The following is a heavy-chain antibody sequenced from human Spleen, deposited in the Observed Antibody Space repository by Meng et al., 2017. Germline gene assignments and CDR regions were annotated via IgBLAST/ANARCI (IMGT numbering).Heavy chain of an antibody. V-gene: IGHV4-31*03. CDR1: GGYNRSRNHY. D-gene: IGHD3-9*01. Sequence: VPQSDSGPSLVTASETLSLSRTVSGGYNRSRNHYWGWVRQYPGKGLEWIGSIFYTGSSYYNPSLKSRVYISIDTSKNQFSLKLNSVTAADTAVYYCARDRHYDVSTGYGWFDPWGQGTLVTVSS. CDR2: IFYTGSS. J-gene: IGHJ5*02. CDR3: ARDRHYDVSTGYGWFDP.